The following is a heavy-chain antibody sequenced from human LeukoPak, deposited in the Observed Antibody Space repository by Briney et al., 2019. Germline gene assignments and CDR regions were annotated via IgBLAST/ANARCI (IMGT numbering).Heavy chain of an antibody. CDR3: AKDRYCSSTSCSCHDY. D-gene: IGHD2-2*01. CDR2: IYSGGDT. CDR1: GFSVSSNF. V-gene: IGHV3-66*01. Sequence: GGSLRLSCAASGFSVSSNFMSWVRQAPGKGLECVSVIYSGGDTYYADSVRGRFTISRDKSKNTLYLQMNSLRAEDTAVYYCAKDRYCSSTSCSCHDYWGQGTLVTVSS. J-gene: IGHJ4*02.